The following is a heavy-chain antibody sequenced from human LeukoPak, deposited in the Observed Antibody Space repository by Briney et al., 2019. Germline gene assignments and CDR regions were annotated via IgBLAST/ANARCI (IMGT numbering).Heavy chain of an antibody. V-gene: IGHV4-39*01. J-gene: IGHJ6*03. D-gene: IGHD3-10*01. CDR1: GGSISSSSYY. CDR2: IYYSGST. Sequence: PSETLSLTCTVSGGSISSSSYYWGWIRQPPGKGLEWIGSIYYSGSTYYNPSLKSRVTISVDTSKNQFSLKLSSVTAADTAVYYCANFPITMVRGVYMDVWGKGTTVTISS. CDR3: ANFPITMVRGVYMDV.